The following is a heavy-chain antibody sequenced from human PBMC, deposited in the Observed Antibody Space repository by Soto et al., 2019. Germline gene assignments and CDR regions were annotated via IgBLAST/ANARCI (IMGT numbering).Heavy chain of an antibody. V-gene: IGHV1-2*02. Sequence: ASVKVSCKASGYTCTGYYMHWVRQAPGPGLEWMGWINPNSGGTNYAQKFQGRVTMTRDTSISTAYMELSRLRSDDTAVYYCARDVVPAAIQPPGRDYYYGMDVWGQGTTVTVSS. CDR1: GYTCTGYY. CDR3: ARDVVPAAIQPPGRDYYYGMDV. J-gene: IGHJ6*02. CDR2: INPNSGGT. D-gene: IGHD2-2*01.